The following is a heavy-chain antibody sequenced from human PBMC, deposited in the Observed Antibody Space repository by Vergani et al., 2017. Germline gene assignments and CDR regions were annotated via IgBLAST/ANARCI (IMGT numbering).Heavy chain of an antibody. Sequence: EVQLVESGGGLVQPGGSLRLSCAASGFTFSAYWMSWVRQAPGKGLEWVASIKQDGSERYYVDSVKGRFTISRDNAKNSLYLQMNSLRAEDTALYYCARDSRFCTSTRCQRDYYMDVWGKGP. CDR2: IKQDGSER. V-gene: IGHV3-7*03. CDR3: ARDSRFCTSTRCQRDYYMDV. J-gene: IGHJ6*03. D-gene: IGHD2-2*01. CDR1: GFTFSAYW.